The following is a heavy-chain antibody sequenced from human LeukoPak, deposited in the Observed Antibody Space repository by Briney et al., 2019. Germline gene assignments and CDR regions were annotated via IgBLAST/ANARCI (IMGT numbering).Heavy chain of an antibody. CDR3: ARDHAFSYYYYYMDV. V-gene: IGHV3-7*01. D-gene: IGHD3-3*01. CDR2: INQDGSEK. J-gene: IGHJ6*03. CDR1: GFIFSSYW. Sequence: GGSLTLSCAASGFIFSSYWVSWVRQARGKGLEWLANINQDGSEKYYVDSVKGRFTISRDNAKNSLYLQMNSLRAEDTAVYYCARDHAFSYYYYYMDVWGKGTTVTVSS.